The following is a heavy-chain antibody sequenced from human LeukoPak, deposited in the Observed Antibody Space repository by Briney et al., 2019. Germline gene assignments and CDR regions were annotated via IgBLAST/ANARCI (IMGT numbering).Heavy chain of an antibody. J-gene: IGHJ6*02. D-gene: IGHD3-3*01. CDR1: GFTFSSYW. CDR3: ARDLYYDFWSGYYQYYYGMDV. V-gene: IGHV3-7*01. Sequence: GGSLRLSCAASGFTFSSYWMSWVGQAPGKGLEWVANIKLDGSEKYYVDSVKGRFTISRDNAKNSLYLQMNSLRAEDTAVYYCARDLYYDFWSGYYQYYYGMDVWGQGATVTVSS. CDR2: IKLDGSEK.